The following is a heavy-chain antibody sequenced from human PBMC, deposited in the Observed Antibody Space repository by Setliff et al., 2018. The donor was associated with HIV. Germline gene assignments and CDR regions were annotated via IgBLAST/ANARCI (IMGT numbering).Heavy chain of an antibody. J-gene: IGHJ4*02. Sequence: GGSLRLSCVASGLTFSNYWMHWVRQAPGKGLVWVSRINSDGSSTSYADSVKGRFTISRDNAKNTLYLQMNSLRAEDTAVYYCARGPFYDSSGYYYLNYWGQGTLVTVSS. CDR2: INSDGSST. D-gene: IGHD3-22*01. CDR3: ARGPFYDSSGYYYLNY. V-gene: IGHV3-74*01. CDR1: GLTFSNYW.